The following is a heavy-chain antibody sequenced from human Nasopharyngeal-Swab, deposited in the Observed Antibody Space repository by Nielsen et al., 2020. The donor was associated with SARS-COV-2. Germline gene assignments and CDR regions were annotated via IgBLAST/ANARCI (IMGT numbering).Heavy chain of an antibody. V-gene: IGHV3-21*01. Sequence: GESLKISCTASGFTFSSYSMNWVRQAPGKGLEWVSSISSSSSYIYYADSVKGRFTISRDNAKNSLYLQMNSLGAEDTAVYYCARDSPDSSGYYPIDYWGQGTLVTVSS. CDR3: ARDSPDSSGYYPIDY. CDR2: ISSSSSYI. CDR1: GFTFSSYS. D-gene: IGHD3-22*01. J-gene: IGHJ4*02.